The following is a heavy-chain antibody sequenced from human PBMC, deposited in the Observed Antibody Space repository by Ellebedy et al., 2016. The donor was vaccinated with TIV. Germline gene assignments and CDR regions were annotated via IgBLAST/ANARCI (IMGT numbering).Heavy chain of an antibody. J-gene: IGHJ4*02. Sequence: GESLKISCAASGFTVSSNYMSWVRQAPGKGLEWVSAISGSGGSTYYADSVKGRFTISRDNAKNTLYLQMNSLRAEDTAVYYCAGSFDYWGQGTLVTVAS. V-gene: IGHV3-23*01. CDR2: ISGSGGST. CDR1: GFTVSSNY. CDR3: AGSFDY.